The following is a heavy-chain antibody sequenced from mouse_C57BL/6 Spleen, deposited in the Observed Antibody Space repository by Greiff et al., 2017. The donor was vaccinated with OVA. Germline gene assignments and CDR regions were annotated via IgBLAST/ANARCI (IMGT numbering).Heavy chain of an antibody. CDR1: GYAFTNYL. CDR3: ASASDCYGSSNCAMDY. Sequence: QVQLQQSGAELVRPGTSVKVSCKASGYAFTNYLIEWVKQRPGQGLEWIGVINPGSGGTNYNEKFKGKATLTADKSSSTAYMQLSSLTSEDSAVSFCASASDCYGSSNCAMDYWGQGTSVTVSS. D-gene: IGHD1-1*01. J-gene: IGHJ4*01. V-gene: IGHV1-54*01. CDR2: INPGSGGT.